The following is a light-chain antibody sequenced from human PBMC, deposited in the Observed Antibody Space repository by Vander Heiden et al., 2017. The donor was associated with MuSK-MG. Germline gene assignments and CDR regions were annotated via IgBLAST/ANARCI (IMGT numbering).Light chain of an antibody. CDR3: QLYNSYTMYS. CDR2: DAS. J-gene: IGKJ2*03. V-gene: IGKV1-5*01. Sequence: DIQMTQSPSTLSASVGDRVTITCRASQSISSWLAWYQQKPGKAPKLLIYDASSLESGVPSRFSGSGSGTEFTLTMRRLHPDDFAPYYCQLYNSYTMYSFAQWVKL. CDR1: QSISSW.